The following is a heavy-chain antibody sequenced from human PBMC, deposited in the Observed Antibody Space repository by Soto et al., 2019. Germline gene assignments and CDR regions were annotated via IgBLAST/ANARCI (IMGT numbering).Heavy chain of an antibody. J-gene: IGHJ2*01. D-gene: IGHD3-16*01. Sequence: QVQLQESGPGQVKPSETLFLTCTVSGGSVSSGTYYWSWIRQPAGKGLEWMGYIYRGSPNYNPSLESRATISVDTSRTQVSLMLSSVTAADTAVYYCSRDQAMGAGYFALWGRGTLVTVSS. V-gene: IGHV4-61*01. CDR3: SRDQAMGAGYFAL. CDR2: IYRGSP. CDR1: GGSVSSGTYY.